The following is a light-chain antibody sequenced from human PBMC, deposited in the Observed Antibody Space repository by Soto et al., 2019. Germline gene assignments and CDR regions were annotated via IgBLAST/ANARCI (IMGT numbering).Light chain of an antibody. CDR1: QSLLYSDGNTY. CDR3: MQGTHWPIT. V-gene: IGKV2-30*01. Sequence: DVVMTQSPLSLPVTLGQPASISCRSSQSLLYSDGNTYLTWFQQRPGQSPRRLIYEVSVRETGAPDRFSGSGSGTEFILKISRVEAEEVGVYYCMQGTHWPITFGQGTRLEI. CDR2: EVS. J-gene: IGKJ5*01.